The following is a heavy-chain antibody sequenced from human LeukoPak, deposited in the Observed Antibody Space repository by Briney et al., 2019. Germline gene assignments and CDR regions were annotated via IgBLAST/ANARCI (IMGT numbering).Heavy chain of an antibody. CDR1: GFTFSSYA. V-gene: IGHV1-2*02. CDR2: INPNSGVT. Sequence: PGGSLRLSCAASGFTFSSYAISWVRQAPGQGLEWMGWINPNSGVTNYAQKFQGRVTMTRDMSISTAYMELSRLRSDDTAVYYCARSPDILTDENFDYWGQGTLVTVSS. D-gene: IGHD3-9*01. CDR3: ARSPDILTDENFDY. J-gene: IGHJ4*02.